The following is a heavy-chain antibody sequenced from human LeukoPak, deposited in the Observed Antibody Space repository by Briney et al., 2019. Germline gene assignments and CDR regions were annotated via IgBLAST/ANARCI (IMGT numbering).Heavy chain of an antibody. CDR3: ARARVYGDYWFDP. D-gene: IGHD4-17*01. CDR2: IYYSGST. CDR1: GGSIRSGGYY. J-gene: IGHJ5*02. Sequence: SQTLSLTCTVSGGSIRSGGYYWSWIRQHPGKGLEWIGYIYYSGSTYYNPSLKSRVTISVDTSKNQFSLKLSSVTAADTAVYYCARARVYGDYWFDPWGQGTLVTVSS. V-gene: IGHV4-31*03.